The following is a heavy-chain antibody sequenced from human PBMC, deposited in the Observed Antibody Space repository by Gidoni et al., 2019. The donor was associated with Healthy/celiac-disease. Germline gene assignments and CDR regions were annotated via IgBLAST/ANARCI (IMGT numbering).Heavy chain of an antibody. D-gene: IGHD6-13*01. CDR2: ISGSGGST. CDR3: AKGQYSSSWYRWNY. J-gene: IGHJ4*02. CDR1: GFTFSSYA. Sequence: EVQLLESGGGLVQPGGSLSLTCAAYGFTFSSYAMSWVRQAPGKGLEWVSAISGSGGSTYYADSVKGRFTISRDNSKNTLYLQMNSLRAEDTAVYYCAKGQYSSSWYRWNYWGQGTLVTVSS. V-gene: IGHV3-23*01.